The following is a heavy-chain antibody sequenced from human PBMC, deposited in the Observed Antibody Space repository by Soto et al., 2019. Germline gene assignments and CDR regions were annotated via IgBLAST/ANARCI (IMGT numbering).Heavy chain of an antibody. J-gene: IGHJ5*02. CDR1: GFTFSSYS. V-gene: IGHV3-21*01. CDR2: ISSSSSYI. D-gene: IGHD6-13*01. CDR3: ARDQRQQLVNCVDP. Sequence: GGSLRLSCAASGFTFSSYSMNWVRQAPGKGLEWVSSISSSSSYIYYADSVKGRFTISRDNAKNSLYLQMNSLRAEDTAVYYCARDQRQQLVNCVDPWGQGTRVTVSS.